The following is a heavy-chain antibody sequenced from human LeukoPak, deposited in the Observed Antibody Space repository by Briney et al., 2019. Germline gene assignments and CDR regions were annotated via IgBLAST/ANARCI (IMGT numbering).Heavy chain of an antibody. Sequence: GGSLRLSCAASGFTFSSYWMDRARQAPGKGLEWVASINHNGNVNYYVDSVKGRFTISRDNAKNSLYLQMSNLRAEDTAVYFCARGGGLDVWGQGATVTVSS. CDR3: ARGGGLDV. D-gene: IGHD3-16*01. V-gene: IGHV3-7*03. CDR2: INHNGNVN. J-gene: IGHJ6*02. CDR1: GFTFSSYW.